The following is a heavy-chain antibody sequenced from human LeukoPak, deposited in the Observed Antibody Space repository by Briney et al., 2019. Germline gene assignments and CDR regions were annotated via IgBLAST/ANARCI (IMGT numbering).Heavy chain of an antibody. D-gene: IGHD3-22*01. CDR2: ISDSGGTT. V-gene: IGHV3-23*01. J-gene: IGHJ4*02. Sequence: SPRLSSAIPRITPSSCEMGWVRQAPGKGQKWVAGISDSGGTTKYADSVKGRFTISRDNRKTTLYLQMNSLRAEDTAVYFCAKRGVVIRVILVGFHKEAYYFDSWGQGALVTVSS. CDR3: AKRGVVIRVILVGFHKEAYYFDS. CDR1: RITPSSCE.